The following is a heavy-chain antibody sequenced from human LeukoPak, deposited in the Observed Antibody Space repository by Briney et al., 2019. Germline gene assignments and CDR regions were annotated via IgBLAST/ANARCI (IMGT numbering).Heavy chain of an antibody. Sequence: SETLSLTCTVSGGSINSYYWSWIRQPPGKGLEWIGYIYYSGSTNYNPSLKSRVTISVDTSKNQFSLKLSSVTAADTAVYYCARSIAAAGTFYRYWGQGTLVTVSS. D-gene: IGHD6-13*01. CDR3: ARSIAAAGTFYRY. CDR2: IYYSGST. J-gene: IGHJ4*02. V-gene: IGHV4-59*08. CDR1: GGSINSYY.